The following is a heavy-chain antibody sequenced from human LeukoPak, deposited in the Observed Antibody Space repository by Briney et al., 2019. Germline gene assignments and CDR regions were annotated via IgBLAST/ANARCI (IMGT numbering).Heavy chain of an antibody. D-gene: IGHD3-10*01. J-gene: IGHJ2*01. Sequence: ASVKVSCKASGYTFTSYGISGVRQAPGQGLEWMGWICAYNGNTNYAQKLQGRVTMTTDTSTSTAYMELRSLRSDDTAVYYCARSPITMVRGDPYWYFDLWGRGTLVTVSS. V-gene: IGHV1-18*01. CDR2: ICAYNGNT. CDR1: GYTFTSYG. CDR3: ARSPITMVRGDPYWYFDL.